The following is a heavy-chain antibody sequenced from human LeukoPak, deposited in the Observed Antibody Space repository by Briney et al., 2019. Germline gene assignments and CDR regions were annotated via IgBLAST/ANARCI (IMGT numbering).Heavy chain of an antibody. CDR1: GFTFSSYA. Sequence: GGSLRLSCAASGFTFSSYAMTWVRQAPGKGLEWVSSFSFNGESTYYADSAKGRFTISRDNSKNTLYLQTNSLRAEDTAVYYCAKGGYSNGRYYYYYMDVWGEGTTVTVSS. CDR3: AKGGYSNGRYYYYYMDV. J-gene: IGHJ6*03. D-gene: IGHD5-18*01. CDR2: FSFNGEST. V-gene: IGHV3-23*01.